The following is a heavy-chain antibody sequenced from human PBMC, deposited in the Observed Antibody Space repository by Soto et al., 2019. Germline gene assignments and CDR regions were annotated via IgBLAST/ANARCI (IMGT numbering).Heavy chain of an antibody. V-gene: IGHV1-2*02. Sequence: ASVKVSCKASGYIFTGYHIHWVRQAPGRGLEWMGWINPNSGDTEYAQNFQGRVTMTRDTSFNLVYMEMSGLMSDDTAVYYCARDARGKRGFDEMGTWGQGTTVTVSS. J-gene: IGHJ6*02. CDR1: GYIFTGYH. D-gene: IGHD3-9*01. CDR3: ARDARGKRGFDEMGT. CDR2: INPNSGDT.